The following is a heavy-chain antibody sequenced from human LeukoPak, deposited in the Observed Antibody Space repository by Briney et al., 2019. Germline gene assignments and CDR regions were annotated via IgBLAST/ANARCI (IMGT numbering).Heavy chain of an antibody. D-gene: IGHD5-12*01. CDR2: INHSGST. CDR3: ARHWLYYYYYMDV. J-gene: IGHJ6*03. V-gene: IGHV4-34*01. CDR1: GGSFSGYY. Sequence: SETLSLTCAVYGGSFSGYYWSWIRQPPGKGLEWIGEINHSGSTNYNPSLKSRVTISVDTSKNQFSLKLSSVTAADTAVYYCARHWLYYYYYMDVWGKGTTVTISS.